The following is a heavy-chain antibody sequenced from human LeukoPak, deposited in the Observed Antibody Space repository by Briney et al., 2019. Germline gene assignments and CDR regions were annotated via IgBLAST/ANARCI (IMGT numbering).Heavy chain of an antibody. J-gene: IGHJ4*02. D-gene: IGHD3-22*01. V-gene: IGHV3-30-3*01. CDR2: ISYDGSNK. Sequence: GGSLRLSCAASGFTFSSYAMHWVRQAPGKGLEWVAVISYDGSNKYYADSVKGRFTISRDNSKNTLYLQMNSLRAEDTAVYYCARVWYYDSSGYSSPFDYWGQGTLVTVSS. CDR1: GFTFSSYA. CDR3: ARVWYYDSSGYSSPFDY.